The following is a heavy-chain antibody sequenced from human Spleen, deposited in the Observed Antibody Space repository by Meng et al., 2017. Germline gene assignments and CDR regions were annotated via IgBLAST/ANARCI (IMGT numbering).Heavy chain of an antibody. CDR1: GYSITGSYN. V-gene: IGHV4-38-2*01. J-gene: IGHJ3*02. CDR3: ARSYYGSTDAFDI. CDR2: IYQSGST. D-gene: IGHD3-10*01. Sequence: SETLSLTCAVSGYSITGSYNWGWIRQSPGKGLEWIGSIYQSGSTYYNPSLKSRVTMSADTSKNQFSLKLSSVTAADTAVYYCARSYYGSTDAFDIWGQGTMVTVSS.